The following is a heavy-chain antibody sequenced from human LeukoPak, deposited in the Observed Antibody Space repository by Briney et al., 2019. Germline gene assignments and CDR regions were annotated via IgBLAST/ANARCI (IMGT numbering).Heavy chain of an antibody. CDR3: AKEAGVGAARALDY. CDR1: GFIFSSYG. J-gene: IGHJ4*02. V-gene: IGHV3-30*18. CDR2: ISYDGSNK. Sequence: GMSLRLSCAASGFIFSSYGMHWGRQAPGKGLEWVAVISYDGSNKYYADSVKGRFTISRDNSKNTLYLQMNSLRAEDTAVYYCAKEAGVGAARALDYWGQGTLVTVSS. D-gene: IGHD2-15*01.